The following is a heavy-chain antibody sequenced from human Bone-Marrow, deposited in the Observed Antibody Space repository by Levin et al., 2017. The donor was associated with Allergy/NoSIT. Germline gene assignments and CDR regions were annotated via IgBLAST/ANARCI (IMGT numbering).Heavy chain of an antibody. Sequence: SVKVSCKTSGGTFSNSVISWVRQAPGQGLEWMGGIITIFGSANYAQNFQGRVTITADASTSTAYMELSSLRSDDTAVYFCASRGYSYGHFDSWGQGTLVTVSS. CDR2: IITIFGSA. CDR3: ASRGYSYGHFDS. D-gene: IGHD5-18*01. CDR1: GGTFSNSV. V-gene: IGHV1-69*13. J-gene: IGHJ4*02.